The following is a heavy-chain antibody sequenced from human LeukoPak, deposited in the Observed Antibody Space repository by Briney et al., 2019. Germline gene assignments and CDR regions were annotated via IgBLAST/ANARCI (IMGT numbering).Heavy chain of an antibody. Sequence: GSLRLSCAASGFTFSSYCMHWVRQAPGKGLEWVAVIWYDGSNKYYADSVNGRFTISRDNSKNTLYLQMNSLRAEDTAVYYCARELVVAATPYVYYYGMDVWGQGTTVTVSS. V-gene: IGHV3-33*01. J-gene: IGHJ6*02. CDR3: ARELVVAATPYVYYYGMDV. CDR2: IWYDGSNK. CDR1: GFTFSSYC. D-gene: IGHD2-15*01.